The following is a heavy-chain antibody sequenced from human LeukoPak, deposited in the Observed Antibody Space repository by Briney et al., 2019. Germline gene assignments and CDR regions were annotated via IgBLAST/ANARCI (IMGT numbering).Heavy chain of an antibody. CDR2: IYYSGST. V-gene: IGHV4-31*03. CDR1: GGSISGGGYY. D-gene: IGHD3-9*01. CDR3: ASADYDMAFDI. Sequence: PSQTLSLSCTVSGGSISGGGYYWSWIRQHPGKGLEWIEYIYYSGSTDYNPSLKSRFTMSVDTSKNQFSLKLSSVTAADTAVYYCASADYDMAFDIWVQGTMVTVSS. J-gene: IGHJ3*02.